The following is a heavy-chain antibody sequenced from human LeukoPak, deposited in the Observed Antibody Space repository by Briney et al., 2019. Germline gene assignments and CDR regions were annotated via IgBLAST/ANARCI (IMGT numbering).Heavy chain of an antibody. CDR1: GGSISSYY. CDR3: AREGGGYASGSYGLGYYYYGMDV. D-gene: IGHD3-10*01. Sequence: PSETLSLTCTVSGGSISSYYWSWIRQPPGKGLEWIGYIYYSGSTNYNPSLKSRVTISVDTSKNQSSLKLSSVTAADTAVYYWAREGGGYASGSYGLGYYYYGMDVWGQGTTVTVSS. V-gene: IGHV4-59*12. CDR2: IYYSGST. J-gene: IGHJ6*02.